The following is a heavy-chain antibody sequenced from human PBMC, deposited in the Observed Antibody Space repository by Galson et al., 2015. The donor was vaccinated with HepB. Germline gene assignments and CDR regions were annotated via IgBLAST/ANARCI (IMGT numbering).Heavy chain of an antibody. CDR1: GGSFSGYY. D-gene: IGHD3-3*01. CDR3: ASGVGFWSGYYDY. V-gene: IGHV4-34*01. Sequence: ETLSLTCAVYGGSFSGYYWSWIRQPPGKGLEWIGEINHSGSTNYNPSLKSRVTISVDTSKNQFSLKLSSVTAAGTAVYYCASGVGFWSGYYDYWGQGTLVTVSS. J-gene: IGHJ4*02. CDR2: INHSGST.